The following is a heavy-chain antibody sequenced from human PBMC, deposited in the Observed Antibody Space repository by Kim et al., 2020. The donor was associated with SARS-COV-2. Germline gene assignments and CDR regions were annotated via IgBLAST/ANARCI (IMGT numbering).Heavy chain of an antibody. D-gene: IGHD3-10*01. J-gene: IGHJ4*02. CDR1: GGSFSGYY. CDR2: INHSGST. CDR3: ARGRGADMVRGVLVSGVFPVFDY. V-gene: IGHV4-34*01. Sequence: SETLSLTCAVYGGSFSGYYWSWIRQPPGKGLEWIWEINHSGSTNYNPSLKSRVTISVDTSKNQFSLKLSSVTAADTAVYYCARGRGADMVRGVLVSGVFPVFDYWGQGTLVTVSS.